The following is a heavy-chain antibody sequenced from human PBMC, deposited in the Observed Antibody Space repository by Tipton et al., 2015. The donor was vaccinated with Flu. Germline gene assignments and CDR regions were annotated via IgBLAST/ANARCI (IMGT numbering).Heavy chain of an antibody. J-gene: IGHJ4*02. CDR1: GFTFSSSS. CDR3: AKVIPEYVAGLDY. Sequence: SLRLSCAASGFTFSSSSMGWVRQSAGKGLEWVSFISRGTTYIYYADSVRGRFTISRDNAKNSMYLQMNSLRAEDTAVYYCAKVIPEYVAGLDYWGQGTLVTVSS. V-gene: IGHV3-21*01. CDR2: ISRGTTYI. D-gene: IGHD6-19*01.